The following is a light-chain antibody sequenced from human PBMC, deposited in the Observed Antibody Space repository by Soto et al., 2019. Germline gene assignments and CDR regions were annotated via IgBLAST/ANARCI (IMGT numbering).Light chain of an antibody. V-gene: IGKV1-33*01. Sequence: DIQMTQSPSSLSASVGDRVTITCQASQDISNYLNWYQQKPGKAPKLLIYDASNLETGVPSRFSGSGSGTDFTFTISSLQPDDIASYYCQQYLTFTFGPGTKVDIK. J-gene: IGKJ3*01. CDR1: QDISNY. CDR2: DAS. CDR3: QQYLTFT.